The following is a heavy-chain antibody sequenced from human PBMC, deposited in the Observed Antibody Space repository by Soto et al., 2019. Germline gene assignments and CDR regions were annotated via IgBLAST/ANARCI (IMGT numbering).Heavy chain of an antibody. CDR2: INAGNGNT. CDR3: ARAPESARNYYDSSGYYPDY. Sequence: ASVKVSCKASGYTFTSYAMHWVRQAPGQRLEWMGWINAGNGNTKYSQKFQGRVTITRDTSASTAYMELSSLRSEDTAVYYCARAPESARNYYDSSGYYPDYWGQGTLV. D-gene: IGHD3-22*01. J-gene: IGHJ4*02. CDR1: GYTFTSYA. V-gene: IGHV1-3*01.